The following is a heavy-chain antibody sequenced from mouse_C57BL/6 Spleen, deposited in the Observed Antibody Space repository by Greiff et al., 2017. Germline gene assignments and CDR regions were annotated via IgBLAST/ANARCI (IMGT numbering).Heavy chain of an antibody. Sequence: QVQLKQPGAELVRPGTSVKLSCKASGYTFTSYWMHWVKQRPGQGLEWIGVIDPSDSYTNYNQKFKGKATLTVDTSSSTAYMQLSSLTSEDSAVYYCARGGITTVVANFDVWGTGTTVTVSS. CDR3: ARGGITTVVANFDV. J-gene: IGHJ1*03. CDR2: IDPSDSYT. D-gene: IGHD1-1*01. CDR1: GYTFTSYW. V-gene: IGHV1-59*01.